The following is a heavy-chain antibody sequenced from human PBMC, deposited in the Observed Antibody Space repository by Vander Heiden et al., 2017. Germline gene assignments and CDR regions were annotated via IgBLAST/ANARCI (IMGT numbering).Heavy chain of an antibody. D-gene: IGHD3-9*01. V-gene: IGHV3-9*01. J-gene: IGHJ4*02. Sequence: EVQLVETGGGLVQPGRSLRLSCAASGSTFDDYAMHWVRQAPGKGLEWVSGISWNSDSMDYADSVKGRFTISRDNAKNSLYLQMSSLRAEDTALYYCARDAHYDILTGYVDYWGQGTLVTVSS. CDR3: ARDAHYDILTGYVDY. CDR1: GSTFDDYA. CDR2: ISWNSDSM.